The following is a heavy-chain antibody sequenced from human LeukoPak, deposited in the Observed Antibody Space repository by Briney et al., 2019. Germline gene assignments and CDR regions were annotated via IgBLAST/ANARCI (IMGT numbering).Heavy chain of an antibody. CDR3: AKVTYDYVWGSYED. Sequence: GGSLRLSCAASGFTFTSYVMNWVRQAPGKRLEWVSAISGSGESTYYADSVKGRFTISRDNSKNTLYLQMNSLRAEDTAIYYCAKVTYDYVWGSYEDWGQGALVTVSS. D-gene: IGHD3-16*01. CDR1: GFTFTSYV. V-gene: IGHV3-23*01. J-gene: IGHJ4*02. CDR2: ISGSGEST.